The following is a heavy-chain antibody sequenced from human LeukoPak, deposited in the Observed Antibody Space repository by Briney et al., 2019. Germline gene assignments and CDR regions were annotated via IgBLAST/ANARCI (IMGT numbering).Heavy chain of an antibody. CDR3: ARDFHDSFDY. J-gene: IGHJ4*02. D-gene: IGHD3-9*01. V-gene: IGHV3-48*03. CDR1: GFTFSSYE. Sequence: PGGSLRLSCAASGFTFSSYEMNWVRQAPGKGLVWVSYISSSRSNIYYADSVKGRFTISRDNAKNSLYLQMNSLRADDTAVYYCARDFHDSFDYWGQGTLVTVSS. CDR2: ISSSRSNI.